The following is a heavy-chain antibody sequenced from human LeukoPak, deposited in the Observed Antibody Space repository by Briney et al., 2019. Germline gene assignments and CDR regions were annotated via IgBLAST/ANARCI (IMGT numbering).Heavy chain of an antibody. J-gene: IGHJ4*02. CDR3: ARDREAYSTRLPRDEFDY. D-gene: IGHD2-8*01. Sequence: SQTLSLTCTVSGGSISSGDYYWGWIRQPPGKGLEWIGSIYYSGSTYYNPSLKSRVTISVDTSKNQFSLKLSPVTAADTAVYYCARDREAYSTRLPRDEFDYWGQGTLVTVSS. V-gene: IGHV4-39*07. CDR1: GGSISSGDYY. CDR2: IYYSGST.